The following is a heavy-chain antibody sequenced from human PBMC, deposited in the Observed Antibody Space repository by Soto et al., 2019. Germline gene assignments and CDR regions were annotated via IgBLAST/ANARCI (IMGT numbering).Heavy chain of an antibody. J-gene: IGHJ4*02. CDR1: GYTFTGYY. D-gene: IGHD5-18*01. CDR2: INPNSGGT. CDR3: ARANTVDTALTGLRY. V-gene: IGHV1-2*02. Sequence: ASVKVSCKASGYTFTGYYMHWVRQAPGQGLEWMGWINPNSGGTNYAQKFQGRVTMTRDTSISTAYMELSRLRSDDTAVYYCARANTVDTALTGLRYWGQGTLVTVSS.